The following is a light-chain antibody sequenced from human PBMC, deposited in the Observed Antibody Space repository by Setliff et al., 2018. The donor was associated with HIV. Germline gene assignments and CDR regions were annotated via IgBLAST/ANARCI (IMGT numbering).Light chain of an antibody. CDR1: SSDVGGYIY. Sequence: QSVLTQPPSASGSPGQSVTISCTGTSSDVGGYIYVSWYQQHPGKAPKLMIYEVNKRPSGVPYRFSGSKFGNTASLTISELQAEDEAEYYCCSYAGTNTFMVFGIGTKVTVL. J-gene: IGLJ1*01. CDR3: CSYAGTNTFMV. CDR2: EVN. V-gene: IGLV2-8*01.